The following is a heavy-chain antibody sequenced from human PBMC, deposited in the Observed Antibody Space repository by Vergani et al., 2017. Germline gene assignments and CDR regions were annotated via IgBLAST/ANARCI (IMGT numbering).Heavy chain of an antibody. V-gene: IGHV1-69*12. CDR1: GGTFSSYA. Sequence: QVQLVQSGAEVKKPGSSVKVSCKASGGTFSSYAISWVRQAPGQGLEWMGGIIPIFGTANYAQKIQGRVTITADEATSTAYMELSSLRSEDTAVYYCARGTSMTTVTNDAVDIWGQGTMVTVSS. CDR2: IIPIFGTA. J-gene: IGHJ3*02. D-gene: IGHD4-17*01. CDR3: ARGTSMTTVTNDAVDI.